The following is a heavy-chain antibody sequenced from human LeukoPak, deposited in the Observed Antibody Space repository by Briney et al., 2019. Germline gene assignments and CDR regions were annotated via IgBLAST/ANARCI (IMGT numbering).Heavy chain of an antibody. CDR2: IKQDGSEK. V-gene: IGHV3-7*01. D-gene: IGHD3-10*01. CDR1: GFTFSSYW. CDR3: ARDKGGMVPFDY. J-gene: IGHJ4*02. Sequence: GGSLRLSCAASGFTFSSYWMSWVRQAPGKGLEWVANIKQDGSEKYYVDSVKGRFTIARDDAKNSLYLQMNSLRAEDTAVYFCARDKGGMVPFDYWGQGTLVTVSS.